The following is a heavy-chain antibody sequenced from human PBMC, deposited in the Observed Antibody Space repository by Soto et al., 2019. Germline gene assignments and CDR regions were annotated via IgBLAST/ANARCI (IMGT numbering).Heavy chain of an antibody. CDR2: IYPGDSET. V-gene: IGHV5-51*01. CDR1: GYTFSSYW. Sequence: GESLKISCQASGYTFSSYWIAWVRQMPGKGLEWVGIIYPGDSETRYSPALQGQVTISADRSTTTAYLQWSSLKASDSGTYYCPRLRPQMPVAKMSSIHNWGRGTLVTVSS. D-gene: IGHD5-12*01. J-gene: IGHJ4*01. CDR3: PRLRPQMPVAKMSSIHN.